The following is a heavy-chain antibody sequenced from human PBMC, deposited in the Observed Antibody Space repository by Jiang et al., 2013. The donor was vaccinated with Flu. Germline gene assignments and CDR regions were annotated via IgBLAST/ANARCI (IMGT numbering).Heavy chain of an antibody. CDR1: GDNVSSNSAA. D-gene: IGHD5-18*01. CDR2: TYYRSKWYN. CDR3: AREATGRYSSEPHFDY. V-gene: IGHV6-1*01. J-gene: IGHJ4*02. Sequence: SQTLSLTCAISGDNVSSNSAAWNWIRQSPSRGLEWLGRTYYRSKWYNDYAVSVKSRITINPDTSKNQFSLQLNSVTPEDTAVYYCAREATGRYSSEPHFDYWGQGTLVTVSS.